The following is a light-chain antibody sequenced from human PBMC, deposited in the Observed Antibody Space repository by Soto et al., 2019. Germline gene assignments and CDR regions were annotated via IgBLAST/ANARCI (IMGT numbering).Light chain of an antibody. V-gene: IGKV1-12*01. J-gene: IGKJ5*01. CDR2: EAS. CDR3: QQGDSCPIT. CDR1: QSISSW. Sequence: DIKMTQSPSSVSTSVGDSVNITCRASQSISSWLAWYQQKPGTVPKLLIYEASSLQSGGPSRLCGSGAGTEFTLTISSLQPEDFGAYYCQQGDSCPITFGQGTRLEIK.